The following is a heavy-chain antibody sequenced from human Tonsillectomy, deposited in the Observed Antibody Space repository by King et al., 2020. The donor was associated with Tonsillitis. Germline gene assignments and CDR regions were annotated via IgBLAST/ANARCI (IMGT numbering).Heavy chain of an antibody. J-gene: IGHJ6*03. Sequence: VQLQQWGAGLLRPSETLSLTCAVYGGSFSGYYWSWIRQPPGKGLEWIGEINHSGTTRYSPSLKSRLTISVDTSKNQFSLNLTSVTAADTAVYYCARGRDSSSPYYHYYMD. V-gene: IGHV4-34*01. D-gene: IGHD6-6*01. CDR2: INHSGTT. CDR3: ARGRDSSSPYYHYYMD. CDR1: GGSFSGYY.